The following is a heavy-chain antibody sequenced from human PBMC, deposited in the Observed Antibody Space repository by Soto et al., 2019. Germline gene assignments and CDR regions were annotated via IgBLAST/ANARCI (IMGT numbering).Heavy chain of an antibody. Sequence: PGGSLRLSCAASGFTFSSYGMHWVRQAPGKGLEWVAVISYDGSNKYYADSVKGRFTISRDNSKNTLYLQMNSLRAEDTAVYYCEKDQVVRGVLYCMDVWGKGTTVTVSS. CDR2: ISYDGSNK. CDR1: GFTFSSYG. CDR3: EKDQVVRGVLYCMDV. J-gene: IGHJ6*03. V-gene: IGHV3-30*18. D-gene: IGHD3-10*01.